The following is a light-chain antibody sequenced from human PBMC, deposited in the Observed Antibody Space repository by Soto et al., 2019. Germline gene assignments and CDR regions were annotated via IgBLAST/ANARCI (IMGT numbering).Light chain of an antibody. CDR2: STS. V-gene: IGKV3-20*01. CDR3: QQYNNWWT. CDR1: QSVGDTY. J-gene: IGKJ1*01. Sequence: EIVLTQSPGTLSLSPGERATLSCRASQSVGDTYLAWYRQKPGQAPRLLMYSTSIRATGIPDRFSGSGSGTDFTLTISSLQSEDFAVYYCQQYNNWWTFGQGTKVDIK.